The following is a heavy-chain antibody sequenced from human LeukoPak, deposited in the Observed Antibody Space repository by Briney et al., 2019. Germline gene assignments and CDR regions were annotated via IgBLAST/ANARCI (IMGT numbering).Heavy chain of an antibody. J-gene: IGHJ6*02. CDR3: ANKRSEETKQHHHGSGSYFNPWYYGMDV. V-gene: IGHV1-69*01. Sequence: SVKVSCKASGGSFDNYAFSWVRQAPGQGLEWMGGIIPMFGTPHYAEKFQGRATITADESTSTAYTELSSLRSEDTAVYYCANKRSEETKQHHHGSGSYFNPWYYGMDVWGQGTKVSVSS. CDR1: GGSFDNYA. D-gene: IGHD3-10*01. CDR2: IIPMFGTP.